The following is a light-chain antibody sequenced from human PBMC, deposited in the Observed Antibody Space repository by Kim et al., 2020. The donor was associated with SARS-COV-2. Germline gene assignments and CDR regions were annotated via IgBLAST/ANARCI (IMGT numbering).Light chain of an antibody. Sequence: DIQMTQSPSTLSASVGDRVTITCRASQDIRNYLNWFQQKPGKAPKLLIYDASTLETGVPSRFSGSGSGTDFTFTISSLQPEDIATYYCQQYNTLPVTFGQGTRLEIK. CDR2: DAS. V-gene: IGKV1-33*01. CDR3: QQYNTLPVT. CDR1: QDIRNY. J-gene: IGKJ5*01.